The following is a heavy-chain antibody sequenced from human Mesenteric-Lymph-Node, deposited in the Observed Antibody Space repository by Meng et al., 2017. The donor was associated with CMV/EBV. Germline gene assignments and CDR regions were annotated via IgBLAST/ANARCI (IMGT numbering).Heavy chain of an antibody. CDR1: GYSISSGYY. Sequence: SETLSLTCTVSGYSISSGYYWGCIRQPPGRGLEWMGSIYHSGTTYYTPSLKSRVIISVDTSKNQFSLKLSSVTAADTAVYFCAREMVSGSGTYYVLGTRTGLDYWGQGTLVTVSS. D-gene: IGHD1-26*01. CDR2: IYHSGTT. CDR3: AREMVSGSGTYYVLGTRTGLDY. V-gene: IGHV4-38-2*02. J-gene: IGHJ4*02.